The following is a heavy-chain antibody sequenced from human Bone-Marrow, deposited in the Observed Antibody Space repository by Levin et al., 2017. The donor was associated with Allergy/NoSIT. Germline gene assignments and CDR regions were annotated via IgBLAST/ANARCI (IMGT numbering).Heavy chain of an antibody. CDR2: ISSSGSDM. D-gene: IGHD2-8*02. CDR3: ARGIIGDVRVAHKEAFDI. V-gene: IGHV3-21*01. Sequence: GGSLRLSCTVSGFTFSIYSINWVGQAPGKGLEWVSSISSSGSDMYYVDSVKGRFTISRDNAKNSLTLQMNSLRAEDTAVYYCARGIIGDVRVAHKEAFDIWGQGTMVSVSS. J-gene: IGHJ3*02. CDR1: GFTFSIYS.